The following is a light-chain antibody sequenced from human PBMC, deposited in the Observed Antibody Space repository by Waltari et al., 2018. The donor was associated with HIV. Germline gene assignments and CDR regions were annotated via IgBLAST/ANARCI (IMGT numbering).Light chain of an antibody. J-gene: IGLJ3*02. Sequence: TISCSGSSSNIGSRYIYWYQQLPGTAPKLLVYGNNQRPSGVPDLFSGSKSGTSASLAISGLRSEDEADYYCAAWDDSLSGRVFGGGTKLTVL. CDR3: AAWDDSLSGRV. V-gene: IGLV1-47*01. CDR1: SSNIGSRY. CDR2: GNN.